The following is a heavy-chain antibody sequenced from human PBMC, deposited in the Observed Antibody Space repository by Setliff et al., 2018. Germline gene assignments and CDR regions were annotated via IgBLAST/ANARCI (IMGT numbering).Heavy chain of an antibody. CDR2: INTNTGNP. J-gene: IGHJ5*02. Sequence: ASVKVSCKASGYTFTSYAMNWVRQAPGQGLEWMGWINTNTGNPTYAQGFTGRFVFSLDTSVSTAYLQISSLKAEDTAVYYCARGPLHYDFWSGYYTVSWFDPWGQGTLVTGLL. CDR1: GYTFTSYA. CDR3: ARGPLHYDFWSGYYTVSWFDP. D-gene: IGHD3-3*01. V-gene: IGHV7-4-1*02.